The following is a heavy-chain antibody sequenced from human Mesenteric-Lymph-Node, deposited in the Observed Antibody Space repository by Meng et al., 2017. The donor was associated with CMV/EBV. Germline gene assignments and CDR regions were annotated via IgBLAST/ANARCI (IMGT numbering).Heavy chain of an antibody. J-gene: IGHJ5*02. CDR1: GFTFSSYT. V-gene: IGHV3-30-3*01. CDR2: ISYDGSNQ. D-gene: IGHD3-22*01. Sequence: GGPLRLSCGASGFTFSSYTIHWVRQAPGKGLEWVAGISYDGSNQYYADSVKGRFTISRDNSKTTLYLQMNSLRADDTAVYYCPRALYYDRGGNYSPLWFDPRGQGTQVTVSS. CDR3: PRALYYDRGGNYSPLWFDP.